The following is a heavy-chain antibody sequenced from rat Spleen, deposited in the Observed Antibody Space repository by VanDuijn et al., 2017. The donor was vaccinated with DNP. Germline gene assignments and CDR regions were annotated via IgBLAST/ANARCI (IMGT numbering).Heavy chain of an antibody. J-gene: IGHJ2*01. D-gene: IGHD1-10*01. Sequence: EVQLVESGGDLVQPGRSLKLSCVVSGFTFNNYWMTWIRQVPGKGLEWVASITSSGGSTYYPDSVKARFTISRDNAKDTLYLQMNSLRSEDTATYYCARARITSFDYWGQGVMVTVSS. V-gene: IGHV5-31*01. CDR3: ARARITSFDY. CDR2: ITSSGGST. CDR1: GFTFNNYW.